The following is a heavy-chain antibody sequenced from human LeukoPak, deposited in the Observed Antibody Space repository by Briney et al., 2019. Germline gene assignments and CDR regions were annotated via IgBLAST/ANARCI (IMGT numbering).Heavy chain of an antibody. Sequence: PSETLSLTCTVSGGSISNYYWSWIRQPPGKGPEWIGYIHYSGSTNNSPSLKSRVTISVDTSKNQFSLKLTSVTAADTAVYYCARGDLQLKPFDYWGQGTLVTVSS. CDR3: ARGDLQLKPFDY. CDR1: GGSISNYY. D-gene: IGHD1-1*01. CDR2: IHYSGST. V-gene: IGHV4-59*12. J-gene: IGHJ4*02.